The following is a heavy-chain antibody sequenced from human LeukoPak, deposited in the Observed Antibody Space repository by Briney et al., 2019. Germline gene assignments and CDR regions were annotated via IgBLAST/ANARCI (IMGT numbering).Heavy chain of an antibody. CDR2: INSDGSST. CDR1: GFTFSSYW. Sequence: GGSLRLSCAASGFTFSSYWMHWVRQAPGKRLVWVSRINSDGSSTNYADSVKGRFTISRDNSKNTLYLQMNSLRAEDTAVYYCARDIVVVPAAILQLYYYYGMDVWGQGTTVTVSS. CDR3: ARDIVVVPAAILQLYYYYGMDV. J-gene: IGHJ6*02. V-gene: IGHV3-74*01. D-gene: IGHD2-2*02.